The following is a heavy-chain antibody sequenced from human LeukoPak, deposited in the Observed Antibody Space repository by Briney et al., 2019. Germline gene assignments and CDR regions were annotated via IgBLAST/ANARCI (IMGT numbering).Heavy chain of an antibody. CDR1: GFTFSSYG. D-gene: IGHD6-25*01. CDR2: IRYDGSNK. J-gene: IGHJ6*03. V-gene: IGHV3-30*02. CDR3: ARGYSSVLMGYYYMDV. Sequence: PGGSLRLSCAASGFTFSSYGMYWVRQAPGKGLEWVAFIRYDGSNKYYADSVKGRFTISRDNAKNSLYLQMNSLRAEDTAVYYCARGYSSVLMGYYYMDVWGKGTTVTISS.